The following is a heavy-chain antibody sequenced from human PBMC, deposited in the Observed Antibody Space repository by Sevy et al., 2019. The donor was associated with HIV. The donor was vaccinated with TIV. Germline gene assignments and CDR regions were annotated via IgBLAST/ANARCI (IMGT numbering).Heavy chain of an antibody. CDR2: ISSSSRYI. CDR3: ARDMAYGSGSIVYDY. Sequence: GGSLRLSCAASGFVFSSYTMNWVRQSPGKGLESVSSISSSSRYIFYADSVKGRFTISRDNARNSLYLQMNSLRAEDTAVYYCARDMAYGSGSIVYDYWGQGTLVTVSS. CDR1: GFVFSSYT. V-gene: IGHV3-21*01. J-gene: IGHJ4*02. D-gene: IGHD3-10*01.